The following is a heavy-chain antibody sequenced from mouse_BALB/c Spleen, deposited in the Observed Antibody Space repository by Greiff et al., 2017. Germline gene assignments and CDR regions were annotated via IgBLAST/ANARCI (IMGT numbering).Heavy chain of an antibody. CDR3: ARGYRGAMDY. CDR1: GYTFTSYW. CDR2: IYPGDGDT. J-gene: IGHJ4*01. D-gene: IGHD2-14*01. V-gene: IGHV1-87*01. Sequence: VQLVESGAELARPGASVKLSCKASGYTFTSYWMQWVKQRPGQGLEWIGAIYPGDGDTRYTQKFKGKATLTADKSSSTAYMQLSSLASEDSAVYYCARGYRGAMDYWGQGTSVTVSS.